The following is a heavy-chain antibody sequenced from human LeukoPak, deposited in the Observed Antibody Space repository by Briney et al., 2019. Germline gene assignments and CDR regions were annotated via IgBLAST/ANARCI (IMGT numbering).Heavy chain of an antibody. CDR2: ISYDGSNK. CDR1: GFTFSSYA. D-gene: IGHD3-22*01. V-gene: IGHV3-30*04. J-gene: IGHJ3*02. Sequence: GGSLRLSCAASGFTFSSYAMHWVRQAPGKGLEWVAVISYDGSNKYYADSVKGRFTISRDNSKNTLYLQMNSLRAEDTAVYYCARAQLPYDSGGYYNDAFDIWGQGTMVTVSS. CDR3: ARAQLPYDSGGYYNDAFDI.